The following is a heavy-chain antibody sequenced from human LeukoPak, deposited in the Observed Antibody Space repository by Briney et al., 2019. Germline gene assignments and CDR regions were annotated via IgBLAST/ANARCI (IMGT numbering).Heavy chain of an antibody. CDR3: ARVSSSWTTFDY. V-gene: IGHV3-7*01. J-gene: IGHJ4*02. Sequence: GGSLRLSCAASGFTFSSYAMSWVRQAPGKGLEWVANIKQDGSEKYYVDSVKGRFTISRDNAKNSLYLQMNSLRAEDTAVYYCARVSSSWTTFDYWGQGTLVTVSS. CDR2: IKQDGSEK. CDR1: GFTFSSYA. D-gene: IGHD6-13*01.